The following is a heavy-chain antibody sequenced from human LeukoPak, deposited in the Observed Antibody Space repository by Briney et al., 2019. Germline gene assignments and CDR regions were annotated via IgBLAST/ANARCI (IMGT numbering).Heavy chain of an antibody. J-gene: IGHJ4*02. CDR2: IYPGDSDT. V-gene: IGHV5-51*01. CDR1: GYSFTSYW. Sequence: GESLKISCKGSGYSFTSYWIGWVRQMPGKGLEWMGIIYPGDSDTRYSPSFQGQVTISADKSISTAYLQWSSLKASDTAMYYCARHSSHWGGSSSGNDYWGQGTLVTVSS. CDR3: ARHSSHWGGSSSGNDY. D-gene: IGHD6-6*01.